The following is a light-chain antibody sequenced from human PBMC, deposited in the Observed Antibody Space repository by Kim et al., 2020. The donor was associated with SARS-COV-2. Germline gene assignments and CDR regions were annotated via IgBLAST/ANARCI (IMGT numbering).Light chain of an antibody. J-gene: IGLJ3*02. V-gene: IGLV1-47*01. CDR2: RNN. Sequence: GQRVTISCSGSSSNIGSNYVFWYQQLPGTAPKLLIYRNNQRPSGVPDRFSGSKSGSSASLAISGLRSEDEADYYCAAWDDSLSGWVFGGGTKLTVL. CDR3: AAWDDSLSGWV. CDR1: SSNIGSNY.